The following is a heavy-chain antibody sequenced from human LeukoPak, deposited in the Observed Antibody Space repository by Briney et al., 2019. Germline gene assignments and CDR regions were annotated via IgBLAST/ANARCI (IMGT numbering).Heavy chain of an antibody. CDR2: ISAYNGNT. V-gene: IGHV1-18*01. CDR3: ARVVVATASTPRLDFDY. CDR1: GYTFTSYG. D-gene: IGHD2-21*02. J-gene: IGHJ4*02. Sequence: ASVKVSCKASGYTFTSYGISWVRQAPGQGLEWMGWISAYNGNTNYAQKLQGRVTMTTDTSTSTAYMELRSLRSDDTAVYYCARVVVATASTPRLDFDYWGQGTLVTVSS.